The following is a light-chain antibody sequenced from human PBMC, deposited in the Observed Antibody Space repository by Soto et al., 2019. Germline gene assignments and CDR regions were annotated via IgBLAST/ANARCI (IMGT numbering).Light chain of an antibody. Sequence: QSVLTQPASVSGSPGQSITVSCTGTGRDVGGYNYVSWYQQYPGQAPKLMIYDVNKRPSGVSNRFSGSKSGNTASLTISGLQVEDEADYYCSSYTSTNALVFGVGTKLTVL. V-gene: IGLV2-14*03. J-gene: IGLJ1*01. CDR3: SSYTSTNALV. CDR1: GRDVGGYNY. CDR2: DVN.